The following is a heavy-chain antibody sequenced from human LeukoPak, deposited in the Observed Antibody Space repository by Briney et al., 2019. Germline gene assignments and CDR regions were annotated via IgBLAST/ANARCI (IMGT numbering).Heavy chain of an antibody. V-gene: IGHV5-51*01. CDR2: IYPGDSDT. CDR1: GYSFTSYW. Sequence: GESLEISWQGSGYSFTSYWDGWVRQMPGKGLELMGIIYPGDSDTRYSPSFQGQVTISADKSISTAYLQWSSLKASDTAMYYCARLRDYYYGSGSYPHAFDIWGQGTMVTVSS. J-gene: IGHJ3*02. D-gene: IGHD3-10*01. CDR3: ARLRDYYYGSGSYPHAFDI.